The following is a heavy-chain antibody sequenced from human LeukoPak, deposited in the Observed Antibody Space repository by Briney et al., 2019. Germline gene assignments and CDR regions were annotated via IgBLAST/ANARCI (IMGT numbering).Heavy chain of an antibody. CDR3: ARVHDSDWYFDY. V-gene: IGHV1-46*01. J-gene: IGHJ4*02. CDR1: GCSFTTYY. D-gene: IGHD6-19*01. CDR2: IKPSGGST. Sequence: ASVKVSCKASGCSFTTYYMHWVRQAPGQGLEWMGIIKPSGGSTSYAQKFQVRVTMTRDTSTSTVYMELSSLRSEDTAVYYCARVHDSDWYFDYWGQGTLVTVSS.